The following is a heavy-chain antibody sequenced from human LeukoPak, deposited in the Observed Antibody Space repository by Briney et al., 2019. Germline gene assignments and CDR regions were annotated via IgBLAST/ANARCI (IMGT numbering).Heavy chain of an antibody. CDR1: GFSFSSFA. J-gene: IGHJ5*02. V-gene: IGHV3-23*01. CDR3: TKDPNGDYVGAFEP. CDR2: ITGGHYPT. Sequence: SGGSLRLSCAASGFSFSSFAMTWVRQAPGKGLEWVSSITGGHYPTYNTDSVKGRFTISRDNSKNTLYLQMNSLRADDTAVYYCTKDPNGDYVGAFEPWGQETLVTVSS. D-gene: IGHD4-17*01.